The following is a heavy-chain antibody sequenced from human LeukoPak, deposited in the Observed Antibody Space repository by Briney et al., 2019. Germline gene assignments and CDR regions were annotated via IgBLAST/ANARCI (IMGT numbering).Heavy chain of an antibody. CDR1: GYSISTGYY. D-gene: IGHD3-10*01. Sequence: SETLSLTCSVSGYSISTGYYWGWIRQPPGEGLEWIGSVYHNGGTHYNPSLKSRVTISLDTSKNQFSLELTSVTAADTAVYYCARAFYGAGSYNYDYWGQGTLVTVSS. J-gene: IGHJ4*02. CDR3: ARAFYGAGSYNYDY. CDR2: VYHNGGT. V-gene: IGHV4-38-2*02.